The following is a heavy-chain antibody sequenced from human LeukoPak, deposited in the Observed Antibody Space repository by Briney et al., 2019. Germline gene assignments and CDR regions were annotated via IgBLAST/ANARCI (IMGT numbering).Heavy chain of an antibody. D-gene: IGHD2-15*01. CDR1: GFTFSSYS. CDR2: ISSSSSYI. J-gene: IGHJ3*02. CDR3: ARDRGYCSGGSCYAQI. V-gene: IGHV3-21*01. Sequence: PGGSLRLSCAASGFTFSSYSMNWVRQAPGKGLEWVSSISSSSSYIYYADSVKGRFTISRDNAKNPLYLQMNSLRAEDTAVYYCARDRGYCSGGSCYAQIWGQGTMVTVSS.